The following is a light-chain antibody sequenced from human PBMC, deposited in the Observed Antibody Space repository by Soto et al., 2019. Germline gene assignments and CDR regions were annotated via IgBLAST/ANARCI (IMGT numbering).Light chain of an antibody. J-gene: IGKJ1*01. Sequence: DIQMTQSPSTLSASVGDRVTSTCRASQSISSWLAWYQQKPGKAPKLLIYKASGLESGVPSRFSGSGSGTDFTLTISSLQPDDFATYYCQQYDSYSWSFGQGTKVDIK. CDR2: KAS. CDR1: QSISSW. V-gene: IGKV1-5*03. CDR3: QQYDSYSWS.